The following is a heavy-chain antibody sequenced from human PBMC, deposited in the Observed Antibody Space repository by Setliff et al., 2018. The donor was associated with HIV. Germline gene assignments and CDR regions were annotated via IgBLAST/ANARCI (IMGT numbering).Heavy chain of an antibody. V-gene: IGHV1-69*13. J-gene: IGHJ4*02. CDR1: GYTFTSYA. D-gene: IGHD1-26*01. Sequence: SVKVSCKASGYTFTSYAMHWVRQAPGQRLEWMGGIIPMYDTRNYAQKFQGRVTITADESTSTAYMELSSLRSEDTAVYYCAGGAGSYFDYWGQGTLVTVSS. CDR3: AGGAGSYFDY. CDR2: IIPMYDTR.